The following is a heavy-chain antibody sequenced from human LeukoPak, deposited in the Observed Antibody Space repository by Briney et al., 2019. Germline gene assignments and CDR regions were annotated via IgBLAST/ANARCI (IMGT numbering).Heavy chain of an antibody. CDR2: IYYSGST. Sequence: SETLSLTCTVSGGSISSSSYYWDWIRQPPGKGLEWIGYIYYSGSTYYNPSLKSRVTISVDTSKNQFSLKLSSVTAADTAVYYCASHSSGSSYWGQGTLVTVSS. CDR1: GGSISSSSYY. V-gene: IGHV4-30-4*08. CDR3: ASHSSGSSY. J-gene: IGHJ4*02. D-gene: IGHD3-22*01.